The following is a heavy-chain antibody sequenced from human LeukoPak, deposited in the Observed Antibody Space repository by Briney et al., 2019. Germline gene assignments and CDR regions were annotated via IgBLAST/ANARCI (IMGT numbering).Heavy chain of an antibody. J-gene: IGHJ4*02. Sequence: SQTLSLTCTVSGGSISSGGYYWSWIRQPPGKGLEWIGYIYHSGSTYYNPSLKSRVTISVDRSKNQFSLKLSSVTAADTAVYYCAREIVATLTEMHFDYWGQGTLVTVSS. V-gene: IGHV4-30-2*01. CDR2: IYHSGST. CDR3: AREIVATLTEMHFDY. D-gene: IGHD3-22*01. CDR1: GGSISSGGYY.